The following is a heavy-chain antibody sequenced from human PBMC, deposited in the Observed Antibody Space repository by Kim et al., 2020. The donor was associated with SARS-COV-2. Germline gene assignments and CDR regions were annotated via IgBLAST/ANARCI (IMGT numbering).Heavy chain of an antibody. CDR1: GFIFSNYG. Sequence: GGSLRLSCAASGFIFSNYGMHWVRQAPGKGLEWVAVISYDGTIEYYADSVKGRFTVSRDDSKNTLSLQMDSLRAEDTAVYYCARGRTARYVVPHEKDSWGQGTLVTVSS. CDR2: ISYDGTIE. V-gene: IGHV3-30*03. CDR3: ARGRTARYVVPHEKDS. J-gene: IGHJ4*02. D-gene: IGHD2-15*01.